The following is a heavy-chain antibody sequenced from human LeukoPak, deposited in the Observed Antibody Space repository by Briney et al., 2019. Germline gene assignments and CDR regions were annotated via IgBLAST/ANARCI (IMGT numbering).Heavy chain of an antibody. CDR3: ARVYSGYEGSWFDP. V-gene: IGHV1-3*01. CDR1: GYTFTTYA. CDR2: ISAGNGKT. D-gene: IGHD5-12*01. J-gene: IGHJ5*02. Sequence: ASVKVSCKASGYTFTTYAIHWVRQAPGQRFEWLGWISAGNGKTEYSRNFKGRVTITRDTSARTAYMELSSLRPEDTAVYYCARVYSGYEGSWFDPWGQGTLVTVSS.